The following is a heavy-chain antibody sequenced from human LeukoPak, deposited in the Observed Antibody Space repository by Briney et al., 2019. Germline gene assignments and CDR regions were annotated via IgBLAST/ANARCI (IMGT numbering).Heavy chain of an antibody. CDR3: ARVYSEVGATNPFDY. CDR1: GGSIRSSYYY. Sequence: SETLSLTCTVSGGSIRSSYYYWGWIRQPPGKGLEWIGSIYDSGSTNYNPSLKSRVTISVDKSKNQFSLKLSSVTAADTAVYYCARVYSEVGATNPFDYWGQGTLVTVSS. V-gene: IGHV4-39*07. D-gene: IGHD1-26*01. CDR2: IYDSGST. J-gene: IGHJ4*02.